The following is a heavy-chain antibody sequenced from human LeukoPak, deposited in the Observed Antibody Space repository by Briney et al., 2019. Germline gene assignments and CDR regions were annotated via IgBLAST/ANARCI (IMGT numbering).Heavy chain of an antibody. CDR2: INPSGGST. CDR3: ARDITPGYYDSSGYYDY. CDR1: GYTFTSYY. V-gene: IGHV1-46*01. D-gene: IGHD3-22*01. Sequence: ASVKVSCXASGYTFTSYYMHWVRQAPGQGLEWMGIINPSGGSTSYAQKFQGRVTITTDESTSTAYMELSSLRSEDTAVYYCARDITPGYYDSSGYYDYWGQGTLVTVSS. J-gene: IGHJ4*02.